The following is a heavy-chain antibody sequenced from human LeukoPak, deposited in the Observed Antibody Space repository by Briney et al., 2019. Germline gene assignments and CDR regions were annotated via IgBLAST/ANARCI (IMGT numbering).Heavy chain of an antibody. D-gene: IGHD5-12*01. J-gene: IGHJ4*02. Sequence: GGSLRLSCAASGFTFSSYGMHWVRQAPGKGLEWVSVIYSGGSTYYADSVKGRFTISRDNSKNTLYLQMNSLRAEDTAVYYCARGGSGYDLSYFDYWGQGTLVTVSS. CDR3: ARGGSGYDLSYFDY. V-gene: IGHV3-53*01. CDR1: GFTFSSYG. CDR2: IYSGGST.